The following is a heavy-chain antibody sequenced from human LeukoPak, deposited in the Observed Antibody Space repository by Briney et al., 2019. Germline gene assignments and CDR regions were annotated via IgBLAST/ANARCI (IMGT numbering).Heavy chain of an antibody. CDR3: ARVSSGSYYFDS. CDR1: GGSISSSNW. V-gene: IGHV4-4*02. CDR2: IYHSGST. Sequence: PSETLSLTCAISGGSISSSNWWSWVRQPPGKGLEWIGEIYHSGSTNYSPSLKSRVTISVDKSKSQFSLKVTSVTAADTAVYYCARVSSGSYYFDSWGQGTLVTVSS. D-gene: IGHD1-26*01. J-gene: IGHJ4*02.